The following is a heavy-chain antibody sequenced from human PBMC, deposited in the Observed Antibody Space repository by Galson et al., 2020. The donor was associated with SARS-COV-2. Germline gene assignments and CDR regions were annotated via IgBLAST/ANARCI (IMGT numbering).Heavy chain of an antibody. Sequence: GGSLRLSCAASGFTFSNFDMHWVRQAPGKGLEWVAIIWYDGTNKYYADSVKGRFTISRDNSKNTLYLQMNSLRCEDTAVYYCARGDSGAWYYCTYWGQGTLVTVSS. V-gene: IGHV3-33*01. CDR1: GFTFSNFD. D-gene: IGHD6-19*01. CDR3: ARGDSGAWYYCTY. CDR2: IWYDGTNK. J-gene: IGHJ4*02.